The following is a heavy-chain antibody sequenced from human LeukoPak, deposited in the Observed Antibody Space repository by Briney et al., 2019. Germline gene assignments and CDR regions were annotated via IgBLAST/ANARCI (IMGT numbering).Heavy chain of an antibody. CDR3: AKGDYYDSSGFYPLDY. Sequence: GGSLRLSCTASGFTFSSYAMSWVRQAPGKGLEWVSGISGSGGSTYYADSVKGRFTISRDNSKNTLYLQMNSLRAEDTAAYYCAKGDYYDSSGFYPLDYWGQGTLVTVSS. D-gene: IGHD3-22*01. J-gene: IGHJ4*02. CDR1: GFTFSSYA. CDR2: ISGSGGST. V-gene: IGHV3-23*01.